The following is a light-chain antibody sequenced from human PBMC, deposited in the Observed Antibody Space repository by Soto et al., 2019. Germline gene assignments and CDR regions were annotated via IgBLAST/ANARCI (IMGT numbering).Light chain of an antibody. CDR1: SSNIGAGYD. Sequence: QSVLTQPTSVSGATGQRVTISCTGSSSNIGAGYDVHWYQQLPGTAPKLLIYGNNNRPSGVPDRFSGSKSGTSASLAITGLQAEDEADYYCQSYDSSLSSYVFGTGTKLTVL. CDR3: QSYDSSLSSYV. CDR2: GNN. J-gene: IGLJ1*01. V-gene: IGLV1-40*01.